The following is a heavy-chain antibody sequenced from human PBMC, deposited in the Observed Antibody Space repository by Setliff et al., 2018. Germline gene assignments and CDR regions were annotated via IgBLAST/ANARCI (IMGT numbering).Heavy chain of an antibody. D-gene: IGHD3-3*01. CDR3: AGQGPIFGSGLIPGFDQ. CDR1: GLSVSRSY. J-gene: IGHJ4*02. Sequence: PGGSLRLSCAASGLSVSRSYMAWVRQAPGKGLQWVSLIYSSFYGGITFYSDSVKGRFTISRDNSKNTLSLQMSSLRTEDTAIYFCAGQGPIFGSGLIPGFDQWGQGTMVTVSS. CDR2: IYSSFYGGIT. V-gene: IGHV3-53*01.